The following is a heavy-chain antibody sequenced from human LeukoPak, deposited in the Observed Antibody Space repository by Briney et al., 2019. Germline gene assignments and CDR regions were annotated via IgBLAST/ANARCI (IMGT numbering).Heavy chain of an antibody. Sequence: GASVKVSCKASGGTFSSYAISWVRQAPGQGLEWMGGIIPIFGTANYAQKFQGRVTITADESTSTAYMELSSLRSEDTAVYYCARGLPHRGVVVPAAMYAFDIWGQGTMVTVSS. J-gene: IGHJ3*02. CDR2: IIPIFGTA. CDR3: ARGLPHRGVVVPAAMYAFDI. D-gene: IGHD2-2*01. CDR1: GGTFSSYA. V-gene: IGHV1-69*13.